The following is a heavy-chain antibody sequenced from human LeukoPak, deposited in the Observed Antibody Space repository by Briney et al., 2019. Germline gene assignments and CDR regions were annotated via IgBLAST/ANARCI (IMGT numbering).Heavy chain of an antibody. V-gene: IGHV3-53*04. CDR2: MYSVGST. Sequence: GGSLRLSCAASGFTFSSYEMNWVRQAPGKGLEWVSVMYSVGSTYYADSVKGRFTISRHNSKNTLYLEINSLRPDDTAVYYCARGGGDYNPFDYWAREPWSPCHQ. J-gene: IGHJ4*02. CDR3: ARGGGDYNPFDY. D-gene: IGHD4-17*01. CDR1: GFTFSSYE.